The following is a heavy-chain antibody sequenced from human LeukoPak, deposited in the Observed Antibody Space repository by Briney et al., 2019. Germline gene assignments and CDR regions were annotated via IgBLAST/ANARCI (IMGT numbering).Heavy chain of an antibody. J-gene: IGHJ4*02. V-gene: IGHV3-11*04. D-gene: IGHD3-10*01. Sequence: GGSLRLSCAASGFTFSDYYMSWIRQAPGKGLEWVSYISSSGSTIHYADSVKGRFTISRDNAKNSLYLQMNSLRAEDTAVYYCARGDPYYYGSGSRIDYWGQGTLVTVSS. CDR3: ARGDPYYYGSGSRIDY. CDR2: ISSSGSTI. CDR1: GFTFSDYY.